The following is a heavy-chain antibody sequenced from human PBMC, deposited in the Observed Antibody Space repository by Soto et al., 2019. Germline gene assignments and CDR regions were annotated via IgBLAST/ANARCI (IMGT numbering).Heavy chain of an antibody. V-gene: IGHV3-21*04. CDR2: ISSSGIFT. J-gene: IGHJ4*02. Sequence: EVHLVESGGGLVRPGGSLRLSCAGFISGYSMIWVRQAPGKGLEWLSHISSSGIFTDDADSVKGRFTISRDNAKNSLYLQMKRLTAEDTAVYHLAPNEFSDDYCGQGNLVTVSS. CDR3: APNEFSDDY. D-gene: IGHD3-3*01. CDR1: FISGYS.